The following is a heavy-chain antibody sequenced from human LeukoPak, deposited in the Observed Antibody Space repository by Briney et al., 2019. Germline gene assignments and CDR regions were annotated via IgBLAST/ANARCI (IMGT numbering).Heavy chain of an antibody. J-gene: IGHJ4*02. Sequence: SETLSLTCTVSGGSISSYYWIWIRPPDGQGLEWIGRIYTSGSNNYNPSLKSRVTMSVDTSKNQCSLKLSSVTAADTAVYYCARQTTYSSGWYEDYWGQGTLVTVSS. CDR2: IYTSGSN. D-gene: IGHD6-19*01. CDR3: ARQTTYSSGWYEDY. CDR1: GGSISSYY. V-gene: IGHV4-4*07.